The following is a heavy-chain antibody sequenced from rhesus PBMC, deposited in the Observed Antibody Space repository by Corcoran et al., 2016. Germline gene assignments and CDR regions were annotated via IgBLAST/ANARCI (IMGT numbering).Heavy chain of an antibody. CDR1: GGSISASYW. CDR2: IYGSSTST. Sequence: QVQLQESGPGLVKPSETLSLTCAVSGGSISASYWWSWIRQPPGKGLVWIGYIYGSSTSTSYNPSLKSRVTISKDTSKTQFSLKLSSVTAADTAVYYCARVPIFGMVWIPNRFDVWGAGVMVTVSS. D-gene: IGHD3-3*01. J-gene: IGHJ5-1*01. V-gene: IGHV4S10*01. CDR3: ARVPIFGMVWIPNRFDV.